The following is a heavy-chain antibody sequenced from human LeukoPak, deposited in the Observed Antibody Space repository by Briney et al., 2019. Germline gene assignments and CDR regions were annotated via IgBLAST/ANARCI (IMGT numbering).Heavy chain of an antibody. J-gene: IGHJ4*02. D-gene: IGHD3-22*01. V-gene: IGHV3-9*01. CDR2: ISWNSGSI. CDR1: GFTFADYA. Sequence: GRSLRLSCAASGFTFADYAMHWVRQAPGKGLEWVSGISWNSGSIGYADSVKGRFTISRDNAKKSLYLQMDSLRAEDKASYYCAKDYDSSGYGSFDYWGQGTLVTVSS. CDR3: AKDYDSSGYGSFDY.